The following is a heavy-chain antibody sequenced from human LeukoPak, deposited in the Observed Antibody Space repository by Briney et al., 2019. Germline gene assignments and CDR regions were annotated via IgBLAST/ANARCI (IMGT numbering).Heavy chain of an antibody. J-gene: IGHJ6*02. CDR1: GFTFSYDW. CDR3: ARGRSYGMDV. CDR2: INTDGSIT. V-gene: IGHV3-74*01. Sequence: GGSLRLSCAASGFTFSYDWMHWVRQGPGKGLVWVSTINTDGSITTHADSVKGRFTISRDNAKNTLYVQMNSLRAEDTAVYYCARGRSYGMDVWGQGTTVTVSS.